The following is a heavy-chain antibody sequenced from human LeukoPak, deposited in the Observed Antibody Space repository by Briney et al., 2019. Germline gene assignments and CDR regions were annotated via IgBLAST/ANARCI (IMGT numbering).Heavy chain of an antibody. CDR1: GYSFTSYW. V-gene: IGHV5-51*01. CDR3: ARSTGASQWLVGFDY. Sequence: PGESLKISCKGSGYSFTSYWIGWVRQMPGKGLEWMGIIYPGDSDTRYSPSFQGQVTTSADKSISTAYLQWSSLKASDTAMYYCARSTGASQWLVGFDYWGQGTLVTVSS. D-gene: IGHD6-19*01. CDR2: IYPGDSDT. J-gene: IGHJ4*02.